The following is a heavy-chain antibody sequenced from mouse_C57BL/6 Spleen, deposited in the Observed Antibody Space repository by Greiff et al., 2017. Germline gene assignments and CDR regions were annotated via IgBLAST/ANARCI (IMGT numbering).Heavy chain of an antibody. CDR2: INPSSGYT. D-gene: IGHD1-1*01. CDR3: AREGIKGDY. Sequence: VQLQQSGAELAKPGASVTLSCKASGYTFTSYWMHWVKQRPGQGLEWIGYINPSSGYTKSNQKFKDKDTLPADKSSRTAYLPLSSLTYEDSAVXLCAREGIKGDYWGQGTTLTVSS. J-gene: IGHJ2*01. V-gene: IGHV1-7*01. CDR1: GYTFTSYW.